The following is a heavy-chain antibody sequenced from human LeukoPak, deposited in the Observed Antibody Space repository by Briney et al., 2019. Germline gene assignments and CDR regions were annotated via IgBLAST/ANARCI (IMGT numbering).Heavy chain of an antibody. V-gene: IGHV3-7*01. D-gene: IGHD6-19*01. CDR2: IKQDGSEK. Sequence: GGSLRLSCAASGFTFSSYWMSWVRQAPGKGLEWVANIKQDGSEKYYVDSAKGRFTISRDNAKNSLYLQMNSLRAEDTAVYYCASYSSGWFYDAFDIWGQGTMVTVSS. CDR1: GFTFSSYW. J-gene: IGHJ3*02. CDR3: ASYSSGWFYDAFDI.